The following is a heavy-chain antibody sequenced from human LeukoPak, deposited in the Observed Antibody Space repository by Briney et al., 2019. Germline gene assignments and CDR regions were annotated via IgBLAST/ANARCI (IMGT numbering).Heavy chain of an antibody. V-gene: IGHV3-30-3*01. D-gene: IGHD1-7*01. CDR1: GFTFSSYA. CDR3: ARDPGITRPVGYFDY. J-gene: IGHJ4*02. Sequence: GGSLRLSCAASGFTFSSYAMHWVRQAPGKELKWVAVISYDGSNKYYADSVKGRFTISRDNSKNTLYLQMNSLRAEDTAVYYCARDPGITRPVGYFDYWGQGTLVTVSS. CDR2: ISYDGSNK.